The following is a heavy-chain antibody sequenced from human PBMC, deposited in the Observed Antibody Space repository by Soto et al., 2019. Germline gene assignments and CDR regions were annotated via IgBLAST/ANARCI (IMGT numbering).Heavy chain of an antibody. Sequence: SETLSLTCAVYGGSFSGYYWSWIRQPPGKGLEWIGEINHSGSTNYNPSLKSRVTISVDTSKNQFSLKLSSVTAADTAVYYCARVGSGYDPDDYWGQGTLVTVSS. D-gene: IGHD5-12*01. J-gene: IGHJ4*02. V-gene: IGHV4-34*01. CDR1: GGSFSGYY. CDR2: INHSGST. CDR3: ARVGSGYDPDDY.